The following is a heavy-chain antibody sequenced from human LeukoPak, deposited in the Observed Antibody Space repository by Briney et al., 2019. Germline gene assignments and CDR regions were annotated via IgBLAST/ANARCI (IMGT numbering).Heavy chain of an antibody. V-gene: IGHV4-31*03. CDR2: IYYSGST. CDR1: GGSISSGGYY. D-gene: IGHD5-18*01. Sequence: PSETLSLTCTVSGGSISSGGYYWSWIRQHPGKGLEWIGYIYYSGSTCYNPSLKSRVTISVDTSKNQFSLKLSSVTAADTAVYYCASTAMVIRIFDYWGQGTLVTVSS. CDR3: ASTAMVIRIFDY. J-gene: IGHJ4*02.